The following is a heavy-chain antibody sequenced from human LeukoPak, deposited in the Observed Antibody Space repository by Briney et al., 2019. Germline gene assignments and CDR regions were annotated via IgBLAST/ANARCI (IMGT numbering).Heavy chain of an antibody. D-gene: IGHD5-12*01. CDR2: IIPIFGIA. Sequence: ASVKVSCKASGGTFSSYAISWVRQAPGQGLEWMGRIIPIFGIANYAQKSQGRVTITADKSTSTAYMELSSLRSEDTAVYYCARDSSTLAYFDYWGQGTLVTVSS. CDR1: GGTFSSYA. CDR3: ARDSSTLAYFDY. J-gene: IGHJ4*02. V-gene: IGHV1-69*04.